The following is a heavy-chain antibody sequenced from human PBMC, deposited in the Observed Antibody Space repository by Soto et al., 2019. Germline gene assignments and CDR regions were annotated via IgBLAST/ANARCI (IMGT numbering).Heavy chain of an antibody. D-gene: IGHD7-27*01. CDR1: GDSVSANGVA. J-gene: IGHJ4*01. V-gene: IGHV6-1*01. CDR2: TYYRSEWYD. Sequence: SQTLSLTCAISGDSVSANGVAWNWIRQSPSRGLEWLGRTYYRSEWYDDYGESVKSRITINPDPSKNKFSLQLNSVTPEATAMYFCAKSNRGGYFDYWCHGTLVTVSS. CDR3: AKSNRGGYFDY.